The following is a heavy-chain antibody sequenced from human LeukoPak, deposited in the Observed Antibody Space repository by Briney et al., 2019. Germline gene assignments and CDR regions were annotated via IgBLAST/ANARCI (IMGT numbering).Heavy chain of an antibody. CDR2: ISSSGSTI. CDR3: ARESPYSSSWYIDY. J-gene: IGHJ4*02. Sequence: GGSLRLSCAASGFTFSDYYMSWIRQAPGMGLEWVSYISSSGSTIYYADSVKGRFTISRDNAKNSLYLQMNSLRAEDTAVYYCARESPYSSSWYIDYWGQGTLVTVSS. V-gene: IGHV3-11*01. CDR1: GFTFSDYY. D-gene: IGHD6-13*01.